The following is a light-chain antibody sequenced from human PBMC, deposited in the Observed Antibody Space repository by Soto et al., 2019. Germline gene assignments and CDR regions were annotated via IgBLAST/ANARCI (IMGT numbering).Light chain of an antibody. CDR3: SSFTRINTYV. J-gene: IGLJ1*01. CDR1: SSDVGGYDH. CDR2: DVS. V-gene: IGLV2-14*03. Sequence: QSVLTQPASVSGSPGQSITISCTGTSSDVGGYDHVSWYQQHPGKAPKLMIYDVSNRPSGVSNRFSGSKSGNTASLTISGLQAEDEGDYYCSSFTRINTYVFGTGTRSPS.